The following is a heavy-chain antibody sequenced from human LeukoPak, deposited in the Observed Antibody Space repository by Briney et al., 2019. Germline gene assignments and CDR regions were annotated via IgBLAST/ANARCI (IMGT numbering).Heavy chain of an antibody. CDR2: IKQDGSEK. J-gene: IGHJ2*01. Sequence: GGSLRLSCAASGFTFSSYWMSWVRQAPGKGLEWVVNIKQDGSEKYYVDSVKGRFTISRDNAKNSLYLQMNSLRAEDTAVYYCARAMFIAATDHYWYFDLWGRGTLVTVSS. V-gene: IGHV3-7*01. CDR3: ARAMFIAATDHYWYFDL. CDR1: GFTFSSYW. D-gene: IGHD6-13*01.